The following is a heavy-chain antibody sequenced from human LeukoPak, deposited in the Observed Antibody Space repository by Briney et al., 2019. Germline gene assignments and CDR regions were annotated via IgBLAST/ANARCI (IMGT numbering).Heavy chain of an antibody. CDR1: GGSFSGYY. V-gene: IGHV4-34*01. CDR3: ARTGPFDY. D-gene: IGHD1-14*01. J-gene: IGHJ4*02. CDR2: INHSGST. Sequence: PSETLSLTCAVYGGSFSGYYWSWIRQPPGKGLGWIGEINHSGSTNYNPSLKSRVTISVDTSKNQFSLKLSSVTAADTAVYYCARTGPFDYWGQGTLVTVSS.